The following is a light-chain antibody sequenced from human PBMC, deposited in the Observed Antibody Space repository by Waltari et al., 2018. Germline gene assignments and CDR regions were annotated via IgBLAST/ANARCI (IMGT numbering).Light chain of an antibody. J-gene: IGLJ3*02. V-gene: IGLV1-47*01. CDR1: SSNIGSNL. CDR2: RDS. Sequence: QSVLTQPPSASGTPGQRVTMSCSGNSSNIGSNLVYWYQHLPGTAPKLLIYRDSHRPSGVPDRVTGSRSGNSASLAISGLRSDDEADYYCVTWDVGLSAWMFGGGTKLTVL. CDR3: VTWDVGLSAWM.